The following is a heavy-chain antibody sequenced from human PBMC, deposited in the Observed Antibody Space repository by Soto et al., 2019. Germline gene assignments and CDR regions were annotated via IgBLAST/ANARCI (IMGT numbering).Heavy chain of an antibody. CDR2: FNHTGST. V-gene: IGHV4-34*02. J-gene: IGHJ1*01. CDR1: GGSFSGYY. CDR3: ARPNYCSSTSCRTEYFQH. Sequence: QVQLQQWGAGLLKPSDTLSLTCAVYGGSFSGYYWSWIRQSPGKGLEWIGEFNHTGSTNYNPSLKSRVTISVDTSKNQFSLKLSSVTAADTAVYYCARPNYCSSTSCRTEYFQHWGQGTLVTVSS. D-gene: IGHD2-2*01.